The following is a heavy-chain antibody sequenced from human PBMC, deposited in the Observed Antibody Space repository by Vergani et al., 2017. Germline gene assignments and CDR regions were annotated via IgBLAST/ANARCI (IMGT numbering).Heavy chain of an antibody. Sequence: EVQLVESGGGMVQPGGSLRLPCAVSGFTFNEHWMGWVRQAPGKGLEWLANINPDGSEKNYMDSVKGRFTISRDNTKNSMFLEINSLRADDTAIYYCVRDVRVSRTWGQGTLVAVSS. J-gene: IGHJ3*01. V-gene: IGHV3-7*01. CDR1: GFTFNEHW. CDR3: VRDVRVSRT. CDR2: INPDGSEK.